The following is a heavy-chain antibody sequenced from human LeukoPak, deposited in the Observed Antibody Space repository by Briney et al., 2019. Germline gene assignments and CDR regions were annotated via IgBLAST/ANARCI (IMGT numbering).Heavy chain of an antibody. CDR1: GYSFTSYW. V-gene: IGHV5-51*01. CDR3: ARLGCSSTSCYRNWFDP. CDR2: IYPGDSDT. J-gene: IGHJ5*02. Sequence: GESLKISCKGSGYSFTSYWIGWVRQMPGKGLEWMGTIYPGDSDTRYSPSFQGQVTISADKSISTAYLQWSSLKASDTAMYYCARLGCSSTSCYRNWFDPWGQGTLVTVSS. D-gene: IGHD2-2*01.